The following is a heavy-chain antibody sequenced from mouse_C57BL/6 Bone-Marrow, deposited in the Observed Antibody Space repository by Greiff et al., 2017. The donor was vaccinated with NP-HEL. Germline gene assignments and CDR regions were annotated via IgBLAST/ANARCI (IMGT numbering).Heavy chain of an antibody. D-gene: IGHD1-1*01. J-gene: IGHJ2*01. V-gene: IGHV1-13*01. CDR3: ERDQVATREDY. CDR1: GYNFNDYE. CDR2: IDPEHGGI. Sequence: QVQLKEPGPELVIPGASVKLSCKASGYNFNDYEIQWVKQSLKRGLEWIGAIDPEHGGITYNQKFKGTATFTVDTSSNTAYMQLSSLTSEDTAVYYCERDQVATREDYWGQGTTLTVSS.